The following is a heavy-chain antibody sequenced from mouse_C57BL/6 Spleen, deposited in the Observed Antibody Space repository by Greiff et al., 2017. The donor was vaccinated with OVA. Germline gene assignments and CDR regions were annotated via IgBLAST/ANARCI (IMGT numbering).Heavy chain of an antibody. J-gene: IGHJ2*01. D-gene: IGHD2-3*01. CDR1: GFNIKDYY. V-gene: IGHV14-2*01. CDR2: IDPEDGET. Sequence: VQLQQSGAELVKPGASVKLSCTASGFNIKDYYMHWVKQRTEQGLEWIGRIDPEDGETKYAPKFKGKATITADTSSNTAYLQLSSLTSEDTAVYYCARRDGYYLYYFDYWGQGTTLTVSS. CDR3: ARRDGYYLYYFDY.